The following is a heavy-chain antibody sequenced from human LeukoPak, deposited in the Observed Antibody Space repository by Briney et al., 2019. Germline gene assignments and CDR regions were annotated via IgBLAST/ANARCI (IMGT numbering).Heavy chain of an antibody. CDR3: AKDMATYYDFWSGLGDYYYGMDV. J-gene: IGHJ6*02. D-gene: IGHD3-3*01. CDR1: GFTFSTYT. Sequence: GGSLRLSCVASGFTFSTYTMNWIRQAPGKGLEWVSGSIGSGGSAFYADSVKGRFSISRDTSKNTLFLHMNNLRAGDTAVYYCAKDMATYYDFWSGLGDYYYGMDVWGQGTTVTVSS. V-gene: IGHV3-23*01. CDR2: SIGSGGSA.